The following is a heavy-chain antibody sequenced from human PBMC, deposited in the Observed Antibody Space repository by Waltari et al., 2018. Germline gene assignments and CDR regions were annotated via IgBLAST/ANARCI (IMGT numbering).Heavy chain of an antibody. CDR2: IYYSGST. CDR1: GGSISRSSYY. J-gene: IGHJ6*02. D-gene: IGHD6-6*01. Sequence: QLQLQESGPGLVKPSETLSPTCTVPGGSISRSSYYWGWIRQPPGKGLEWIGSIYYSGSTSYNPSLKSRVTISVDTSKNQFSLKLGSVTAADTAVYYCARTIAARHYYYYGMDVWGQGTTVTVSS. CDR3: ARTIAARHYYYYGMDV. V-gene: IGHV4-39*07.